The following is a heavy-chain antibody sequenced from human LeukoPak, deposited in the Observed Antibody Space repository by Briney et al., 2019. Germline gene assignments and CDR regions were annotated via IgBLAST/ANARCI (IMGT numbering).Heavy chain of an antibody. CDR1: GGSISSYY. V-gene: IGHV4-59*01. CDR2: IYYSGST. CDR3: ARWVPAATFDY. Sequence: SETLSLTCTVSGGSISSYYWSWIRQSPGKGLEWIGYIYYSGSTNYNPSLKSRVTISVDTSKNQFSLKLSSVTAADTAVYYCARWVPAATFDYWGQGTLVTVSS. D-gene: IGHD2-2*01. J-gene: IGHJ4*02.